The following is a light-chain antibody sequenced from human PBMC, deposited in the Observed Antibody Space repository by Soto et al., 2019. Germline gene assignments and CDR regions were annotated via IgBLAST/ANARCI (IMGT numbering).Light chain of an antibody. V-gene: IGKV3D-15*01. J-gene: IGKJ5*01. CDR1: QSVGRY. CDR3: QQYNNWPFS. CDR2: DAS. Sequence: ELVMTQSPATLSVSAGERATLSCRASQSVGRYLAWYQHKHGQAPRXLXSDASNRATGIPARSSATGSETDFTLTISGLQSEDSAVYFCQQYNNWPFSFGQGTRLEIK.